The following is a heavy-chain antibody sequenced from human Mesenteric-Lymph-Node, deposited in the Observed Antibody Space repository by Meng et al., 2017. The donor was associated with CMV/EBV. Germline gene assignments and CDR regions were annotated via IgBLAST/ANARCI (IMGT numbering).Heavy chain of an antibody. J-gene: IGHJ4*02. D-gene: IGHD1-1*01. CDR3: ARGSYKFDY. CDR2: IYSSGST. CDR1: GGSISYNY. Sequence: LSLTCTVSGGSISYNYWSWIRQPPGKGLEWIGYIYSSGSTNYNPSLKSRVTISVDTSKNQFSLKLSSVSAADTAVYYCARGSYKFDYWGQGILVTVSS. V-gene: IGHV4-59*01.